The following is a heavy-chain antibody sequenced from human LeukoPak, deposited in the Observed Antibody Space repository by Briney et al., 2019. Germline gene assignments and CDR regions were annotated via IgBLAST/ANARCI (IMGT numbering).Heavy chain of an antibody. J-gene: IGHJ4*02. D-gene: IGHD2-15*01. Sequence: SVKVSCKASGYTFTSYGISWVRQAPGQGLEWMGRIIPILGIANYAQKFQGRVTITADKSTSTAYMELSSLRSEDTAVYYCARDLVVTQDAFDYWGQGTLVTVSS. CDR3: ARDLVVTQDAFDY. CDR1: GYTFTSYG. CDR2: IIPILGIA. V-gene: IGHV1-69*04.